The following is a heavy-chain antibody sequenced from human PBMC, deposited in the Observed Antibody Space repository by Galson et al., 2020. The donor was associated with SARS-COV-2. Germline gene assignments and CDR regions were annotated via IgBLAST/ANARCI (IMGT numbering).Heavy chain of an antibody. V-gene: IGHV3-64D*08. J-gene: IGHJ4*02. CDR3: ASARALTY. D-gene: IGHD3-10*01. Sequence: GGSLRLSCSASGFTFNTYPMHWVRQAPGKGLEYLSAVSGSGATSFYADSVKGRFTISRDNSKNTLFLQMSSLRPDDTAVYYCASARALTYWGRGTLVTVSS. CDR1: GFTFNTYP. CDR2: VSGSGATS.